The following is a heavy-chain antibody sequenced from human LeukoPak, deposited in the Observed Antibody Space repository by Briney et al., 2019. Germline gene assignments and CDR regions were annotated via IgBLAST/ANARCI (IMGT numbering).Heavy chain of an antibody. Sequence: HPGGSLRLSCAASGFTFSHYWMHWVRQVPGKGLEWVSATSSSDDGTYHADSVRGRFTIYRDNFRNTLYLQMNRLRVEDAALYYCARAPVTSCRGAFCYPFDLWGQGVLVTVSS. J-gene: IGHJ4*02. V-gene: IGHV3-23*01. CDR2: TSSSDDGT. CDR3: ARAPVTSCRGAFCYPFDL. D-gene: IGHD2-21*01. CDR1: GFTFSHYW.